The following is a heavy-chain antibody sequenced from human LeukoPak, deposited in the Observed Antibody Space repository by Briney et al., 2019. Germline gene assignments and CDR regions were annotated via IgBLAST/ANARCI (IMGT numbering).Heavy chain of an antibody. Sequence: GGSLRLSCAASGFTFSNYWMHWVRQAPGKGLVWVSRINSDGINTSYADSVKGRFTISRDNAKNSLYLQMNSLRAEDTAIYYCARDKNYYDSSGRRKVTDYWGQGTLVTVSS. V-gene: IGHV3-74*01. CDR2: INSDGINT. CDR3: ARDKNYYDSSGRRKVTDY. J-gene: IGHJ4*02. CDR1: GFTFSNYW. D-gene: IGHD3-22*01.